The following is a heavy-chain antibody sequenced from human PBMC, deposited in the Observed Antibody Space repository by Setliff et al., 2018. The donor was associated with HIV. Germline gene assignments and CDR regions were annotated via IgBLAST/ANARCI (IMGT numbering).Heavy chain of an antibody. CDR2: VSYSGST. J-gene: IGHJ4*02. V-gene: IGHV4-59*11. D-gene: IGHD4-17*01. CDR1: GGSISSHF. Sequence: SETLSLTCTVSGGSISSHFWSWIRQPPGKGLEWIGTVSYSGSTNYNPSLKSRVTISVDTSENQFSLKLSSVTAADTAMYYCASFFVTTVTNQDYWGQGTPVTVSS. CDR3: ASFFVTTVTNQDY.